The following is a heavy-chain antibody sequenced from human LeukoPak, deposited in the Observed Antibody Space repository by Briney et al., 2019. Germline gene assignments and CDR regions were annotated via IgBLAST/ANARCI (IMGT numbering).Heavy chain of an antibody. J-gene: IGHJ5*02. D-gene: IGHD1-26*01. CDR2: ISSSGSTI. V-gene: IGHV3-48*03. CDR1: GFTLSSYE. CDR3: ARAGRGRSPEWFDP. Sequence: GGSLRLSCAASGFTLSSYEMNWVRQAPGKGLEWVSYISSSGSTIYYADSVKGRFTISRDNAKNTLYLQMNSLRAEDTAVYYCARAGRGRSPEWFDPWGQGTLVTVSS.